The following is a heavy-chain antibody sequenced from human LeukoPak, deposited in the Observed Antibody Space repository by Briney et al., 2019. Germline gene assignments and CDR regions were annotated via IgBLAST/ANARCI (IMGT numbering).Heavy chain of an antibody. CDR1: GFTFSSYA. D-gene: IGHD1-26*01. Sequence: GRSLRLSCAASGFTFSSYAMHWVRQAPGKGLEWVSSISSSSSYIYYADSVKGRFTISRDNAKNSLYLQMNSLRAEDTAVYYCARDVKPLEWDDYWGQGTLVTVSS. CDR3: ARDVKPLEWDDY. J-gene: IGHJ4*02. V-gene: IGHV3-21*01. CDR2: ISSSSSYI.